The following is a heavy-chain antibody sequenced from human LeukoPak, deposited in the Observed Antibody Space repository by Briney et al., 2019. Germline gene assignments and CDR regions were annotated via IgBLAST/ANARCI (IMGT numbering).Heavy chain of an antibody. J-gene: IGHJ3*02. D-gene: IGHD3-16*02. CDR1: GGSISSYY. CDR2: IYYSGST. CDR3: ARLDDYVWGSYRLSLNAFDI. Sequence: PSETLSLTCTVSGGSISSYYWSWIRQPPGKGLEWIGYIYYSGSTNCNPSLKSRVTISVDTSKNQFSLKLSSVTAADTAVYYCARLDDYVWGSYRLSLNAFDIWGQGTMVTVSS. V-gene: IGHV4-59*08.